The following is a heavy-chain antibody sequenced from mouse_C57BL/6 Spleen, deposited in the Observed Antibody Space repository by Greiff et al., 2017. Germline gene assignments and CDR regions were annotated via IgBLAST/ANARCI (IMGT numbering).Heavy chain of an antibody. Sequence: VHVKQSGPELVKPGASVKISCKASGYSFTDYNMNWVKQSNGKSLEWIGVINPNYGTTSYNQKFKGKATLTVDQSSSTAYMQLNSLTSEDSAVYYCARYDYGSRGWYFDVWGTGTTVTVSS. V-gene: IGHV1-39*01. CDR2: INPNYGTT. CDR3: ARYDYGSRGWYFDV. CDR1: GYSFTDYN. J-gene: IGHJ1*03. D-gene: IGHD1-1*01.